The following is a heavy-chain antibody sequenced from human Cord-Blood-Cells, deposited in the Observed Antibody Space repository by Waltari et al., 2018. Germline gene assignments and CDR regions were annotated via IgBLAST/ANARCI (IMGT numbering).Heavy chain of an antibody. V-gene: IGHV1-2*04. Sequence: QVQLVQSGAELKKPGASVKVSCKASGYTFTGYSMHWVRLDPGQGLEGMGWINPNSGGTNYAQKFQGWVTMTRDTSISTAYMELSRLRSDDTAVYYCATIAAAGAEYFQHWGQGTLVTVSS. D-gene: IGHD6-13*01. CDR3: ATIAAAGAEYFQH. CDR2: INPNSGGT. J-gene: IGHJ1*01. CDR1: GYTFTGYS.